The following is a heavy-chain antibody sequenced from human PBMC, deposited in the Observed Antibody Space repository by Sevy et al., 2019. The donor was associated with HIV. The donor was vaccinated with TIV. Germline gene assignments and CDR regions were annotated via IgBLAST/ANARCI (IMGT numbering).Heavy chain of an antibody. J-gene: IGHJ4*02. CDR2: ISGSGGST. Sequence: GGSLRLSCAASGFTFSSYAMSWVRQAPGKGLEWVSAISGSGGSTYYADSVKGRFTISRDNSKNTLYLQMNSLRAEDTAVYYCAKYRPSVVVVAATFDYWGQGTLVTVSS. D-gene: IGHD2-15*01. CDR1: GFTFSSYA. V-gene: IGHV3-23*01. CDR3: AKYRPSVVVVAATFDY.